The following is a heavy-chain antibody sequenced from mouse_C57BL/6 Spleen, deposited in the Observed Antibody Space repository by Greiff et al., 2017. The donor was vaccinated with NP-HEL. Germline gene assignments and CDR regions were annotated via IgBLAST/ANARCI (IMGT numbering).Heavy chain of an antibody. V-gene: IGHV1-64*01. CDR3: ARIYYVYDRVAY. J-gene: IGHJ3*01. D-gene: IGHD2-2*01. CDR2: IHPNSGST. CDR1: GYTFTSYW. Sequence: QVQLQHPGAELVKPGASVKLSCKASGYTFTSYWMHWVKQRPGQGLEWIGMIHPNSGSTNYNEKFKSKATLTVDKSSSTAYMQLSSLTSEDSAGYYCARIYYVYDRVAYWGQGTLVTVSA.